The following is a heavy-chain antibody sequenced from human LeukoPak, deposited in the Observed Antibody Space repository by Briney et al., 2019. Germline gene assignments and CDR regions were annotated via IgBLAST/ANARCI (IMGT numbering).Heavy chain of an antibody. V-gene: IGHV1-46*01. CDR2: INPSGGST. J-gene: IGHJ4*02. Sequence: GASVKASCTASGYTFTSYYMHWVRQAPAQGLEWMGIINPSGGSTSYAQKFQGRVTMTRDTSTSTVYMELSSLRSEDTAVYYCARDSREVDLGSVLLYYFDYWGQGTLVTVSS. D-gene: IGHD2/OR15-2a*01. CDR3: ARDSREVDLGSVLLYYFDY. CDR1: GYTFTSYY.